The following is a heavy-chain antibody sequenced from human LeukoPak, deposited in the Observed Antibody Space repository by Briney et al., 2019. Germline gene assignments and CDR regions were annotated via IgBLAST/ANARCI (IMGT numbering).Heavy chain of an antibody. CDR3: ARDRVGATDYFDY. CDR2: ISYDGSNK. V-gene: IGHV3-30-3*01. D-gene: IGHD1-26*01. Sequence: GGSLRLSCAASGFTFSSYAMHWVRQAPGKGLEWVAVISYDGSNKYYADSVKGRFTISRDNPKNTLYLQMNSLRAEDTAVYYCARDRVGATDYFDYWGQGTLVTVSS. CDR1: GFTFSSYA. J-gene: IGHJ4*02.